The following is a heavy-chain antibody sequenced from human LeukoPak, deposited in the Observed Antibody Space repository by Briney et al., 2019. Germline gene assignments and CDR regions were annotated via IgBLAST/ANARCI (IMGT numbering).Heavy chain of an antibody. CDR2: ISSSGSKV. J-gene: IGHJ4*02. D-gene: IGHD5-18*01. V-gene: IGHV3-48*03. CDR1: GCTFSSYE. CDR3: ARDPYSYGWSYFVY. Sequence: GGSLRLSCAASGCTFSSYEMNWVRQAPGKGLEWVSYISSSGSKVYYADSVKGRFTISRDNAKNSLYLQMNSLRAEDTAVYYCARDPYSYGWSYFVYWGQGTLVTVS.